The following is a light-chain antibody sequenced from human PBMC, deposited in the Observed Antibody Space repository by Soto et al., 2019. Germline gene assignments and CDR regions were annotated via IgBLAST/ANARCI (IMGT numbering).Light chain of an antibody. V-gene: IGKV1-5*01. CDR1: QSISNR. CDR3: QHYGGRWA. CDR2: DAS. Sequence: DIQMTQSPSTLSASVGDRVTITCRASQSISNRFAWYQQKPGKAPKVVIYDASSLESGVPSRFSGSGSGTEFILTINSLQPDDFATYCCQHYGGRWAFGQGTKVEI. J-gene: IGKJ1*01.